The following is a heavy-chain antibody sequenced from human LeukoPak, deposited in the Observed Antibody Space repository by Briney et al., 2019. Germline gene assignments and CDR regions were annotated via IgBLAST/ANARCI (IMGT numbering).Heavy chain of an antibody. CDR3: ARTAWRGVVAWSRYYGMDV. Sequence: QPGGSLRLSCAASGFTFSSYDMHWVRQATGKGLEWVSAIGTAGDTYYPGSVKGRFTISRDNAKNSLYLQMNSLRAEDMAVYYCARTAWRGVVAWSRYYGMDVWGQGTTVTVSS. D-gene: IGHD3-3*01. V-gene: IGHV3-13*01. CDR2: IGTAGDT. J-gene: IGHJ6*02. CDR1: GFTFSSYD.